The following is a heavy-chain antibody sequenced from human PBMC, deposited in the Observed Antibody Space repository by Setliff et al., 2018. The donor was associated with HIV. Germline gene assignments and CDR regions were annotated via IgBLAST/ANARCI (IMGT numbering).Heavy chain of an antibody. D-gene: IGHD1-1*01. Sequence: ASVKVSCKASGYTFTGYYMHWVRQAPGQGLEWMGWLNPKTGGTNFAQKFQGRVTITADESTSTVYMALSSLTSEDTAVYYCERDFEGMSTIDGFEDWGQGTLVTVSS. V-gene: IGHV1-2*02. CDR3: ERDFEGMSTIDGFED. CDR1: GYTFTGYY. J-gene: IGHJ5*01. CDR2: LNPKTGGT.